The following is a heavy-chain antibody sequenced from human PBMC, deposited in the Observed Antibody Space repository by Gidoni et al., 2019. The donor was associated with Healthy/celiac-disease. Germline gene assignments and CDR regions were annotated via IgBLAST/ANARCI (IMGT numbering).Heavy chain of an antibody. CDR2: IYHSGST. CDR3: AREETVTYYFDY. J-gene: IGHJ4*02. V-gene: IGHV4-38-2*02. Sequence: QVQLQESGPGLVNPSETLSLTCAVSGYSISSGYYWGWIRQPPGKGLEWIGSIYHSGSTYYNPSLKSRVTISVDTSKNQFSLKLSSVTAADTAVYYCAREETVTYYFDYWGQGTLVTVSS. D-gene: IGHD4-17*01. CDR1: GYSISSGYY.